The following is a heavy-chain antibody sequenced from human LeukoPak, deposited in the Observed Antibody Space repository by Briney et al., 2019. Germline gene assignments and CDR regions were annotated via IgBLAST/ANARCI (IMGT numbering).Heavy chain of an antibody. J-gene: IGHJ4*02. CDR2: IIPILGIA. V-gene: IGHV1-69*04. CDR3: ARDRWGSTSPGDY. D-gene: IGHD2-2*01. CDR1: GGTFSSYT. Sequence: ASVKVSCKASGGTFSSYTISWVRQAPGQGLEWMGRIIPILGIANYAQKFQGRVTITADKSTSTAYMELSGLRSEDTAVYYCARDRWGSTSPGDYWGQGTLVTVSS.